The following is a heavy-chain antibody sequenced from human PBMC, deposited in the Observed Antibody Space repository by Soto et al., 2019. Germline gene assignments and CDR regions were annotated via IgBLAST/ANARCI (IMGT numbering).Heavy chain of an antibody. J-gene: IGHJ4*02. D-gene: IGHD5-12*01. CDR3: ARRIVATIYYFDY. CDR1: GGSISSGGYY. V-gene: IGHV4-31*03. Sequence: QVQLQESGPGLVKPSQTLSLTCTVSGGSISSGGYYWSWIRQHPGKGLEWIAYIDYSGSTYYNPSXXXRXAISVDTSKSQSSRKLSSVTAADTAVYYCARRIVATIYYFDYWGQGTLVTVSS. CDR2: IDYSGST.